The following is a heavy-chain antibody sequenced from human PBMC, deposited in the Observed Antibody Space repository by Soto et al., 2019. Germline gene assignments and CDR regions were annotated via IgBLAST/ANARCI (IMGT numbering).Heavy chain of an antibody. J-gene: IGHJ4*02. D-gene: IGHD1-26*01. CDR2: ISYDGSNK. CDR3: ARELLDEWELAFDY. V-gene: IGHV3-30-3*01. CDR1: GFTFSSYA. Sequence: QVQLVESGGGVVQPGRSLRLSCAASGFTFSSYAMHWVRQAPGKGLEWVAVISYDGSNKYYADSVKGRFTISRDNSKNTLYLQMNSLRAEYTAVYYCARELLDEWELAFDYWGQGTMVTVSS.